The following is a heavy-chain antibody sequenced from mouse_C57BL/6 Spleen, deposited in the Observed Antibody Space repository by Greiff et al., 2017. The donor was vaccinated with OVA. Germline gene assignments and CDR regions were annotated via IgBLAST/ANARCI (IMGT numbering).Heavy chain of an antibody. CDR2: IDPNSGGT. V-gene: IGHV1-72*01. CDR3: ARIYYDCDGGFDY. CDR1: GYTFTSYW. D-gene: IGHD2-4*01. Sequence: QVQLQQPGAELVKPGASVKLSCKASGYTFTSYWMHWVKQRPGRGLEWIGRIDPNSGGTKYNEKIKRKGTRTEDKPTRTAYKQLSSRTSEDSAVYYCARIYYDCDGGFDYWGQGTTLTVSS. J-gene: IGHJ2*01.